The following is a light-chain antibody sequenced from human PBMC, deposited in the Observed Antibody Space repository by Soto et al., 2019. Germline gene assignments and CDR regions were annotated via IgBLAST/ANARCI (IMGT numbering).Light chain of an antibody. Sequence: QSALTQPRSVSGSPGQSVTISCTGNSSDVGGYNYVSWYQQQSGKAPKLMIYDVSKRPSGVPDRFSGSKSGNTASLTISGLQAEDEADYYCCSYAGTYIPYVFGTGTKVTVL. CDR1: SSDVGGYNY. V-gene: IGLV2-11*01. J-gene: IGLJ1*01. CDR2: DVS. CDR3: CSYAGTYIPYV.